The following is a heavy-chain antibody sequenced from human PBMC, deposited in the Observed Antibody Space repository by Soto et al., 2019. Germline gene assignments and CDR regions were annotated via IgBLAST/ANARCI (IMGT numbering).Heavy chain of an antibody. CDR3: ARAIVVVPAALHYFDY. CDR2: IYYSGST. J-gene: IGHJ4*02. V-gene: IGHV4-31*03. D-gene: IGHD2-2*01. CDR1: GGSISSGGYY. Sequence: PSETLSLTCTVSGGSISSGGYYWSWIRQHPGKGLEWIGYIYYSGSTYYNPSLKSRVTISVDTSKNQFSLKLSSVTAADTAVYYCARAIVVVPAALHYFDYWGQGTLVTVSS.